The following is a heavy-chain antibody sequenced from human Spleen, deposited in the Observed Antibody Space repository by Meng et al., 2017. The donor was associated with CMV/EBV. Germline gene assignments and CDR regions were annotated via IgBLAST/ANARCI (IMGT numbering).Heavy chain of an antibody. D-gene: IGHD5-24*01. CDR2: IYYSGST. V-gene: IGHV4-39*01. Sequence: VSGGTIRGSSDYWGWNRQPPGKGLEWTGNIYYSGSTYYNPSLKSRVTISVDTSKNQVSLKLSSVTAADTAVYYCVRLQRLFDGWFDPWGQGTLVTVSS. CDR1: GGTIRGSSDY. CDR3: VRLQRLFDGWFDP. J-gene: IGHJ5*02.